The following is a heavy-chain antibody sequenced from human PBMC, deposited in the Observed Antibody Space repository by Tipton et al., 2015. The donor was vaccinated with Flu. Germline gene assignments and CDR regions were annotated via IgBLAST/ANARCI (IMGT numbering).Heavy chain of an antibody. J-gene: IGHJ5*02. CDR1: GYTSTSYG. CDR3: ARDKYYDFWSGWNNWFDP. CDR2: ISAYNGNT. V-gene: IGHV1-18*01. Sequence: QVQLVQSGAEVKKPGASVKVSCKASGYTSTSYGISWVRQAPGQGLEWMGWISAYNGNTNYAQKLQGRVTMTTDTSTSTAYMELRSLRSDDTAVYYCARDKYYDFWSGWNNWFDPWGQGTLVTVSS. D-gene: IGHD3-3*01.